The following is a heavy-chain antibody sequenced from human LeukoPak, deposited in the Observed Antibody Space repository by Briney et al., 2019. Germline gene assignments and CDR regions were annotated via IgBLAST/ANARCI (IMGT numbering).Heavy chain of an antibody. V-gene: IGHV3-23*01. CDR2: TSGSGGNT. J-gene: IGHJ4*02. CDR3: AKEYSGYDFDY. CDR1: AFTFNNYG. D-gene: IGHD5-12*01. Sequence: PGGSLRLSCAMSAFTFNNYGMYWVRQAPGKGLEWVAATSGSGGNTYYADSVKGRFTISRDNSKNTLYLQMNSLRAEDTAVYYCAKEYSGYDFDYWGQGTLVSVSS.